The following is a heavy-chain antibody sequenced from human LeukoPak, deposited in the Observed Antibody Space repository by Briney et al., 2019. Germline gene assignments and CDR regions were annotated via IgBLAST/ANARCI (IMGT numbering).Heavy chain of an antibody. J-gene: IGHJ6*02. CDR2: IYSGGST. V-gene: IGHV3-53*01. D-gene: IGHD6-19*01. CDR1: GFTVSSNY. Sequence: GGSLRLSCAASGFTVSSNYMSWVRQAPGKGLEWVSVIYSGGSTYYADSVKGRFTISRDNSKNTLYLQMNSLRAEDTAVYYCARDSSSGWSFGGYYYYGMDVRGQGTTVTVSS. CDR3: ARDSSSGWSFGGYYYYGMDV.